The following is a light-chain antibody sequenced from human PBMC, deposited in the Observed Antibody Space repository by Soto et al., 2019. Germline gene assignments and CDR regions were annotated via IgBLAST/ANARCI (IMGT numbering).Light chain of an antibody. CDR3: QSYDSSLKYV. Sequence: QLVLTQPPSVSGAPGQRVTISCTGSSSNIGAGYDVHWYQQLPGTAPKLLIYDNNNRPSGVPDRFSGSKSGTSASLAITGLQAEDEADYFCQSYDSSLKYVFGTGTKLTVL. V-gene: IGLV1-40*01. CDR1: SSNIGAGYD. J-gene: IGLJ1*01. CDR2: DNN.